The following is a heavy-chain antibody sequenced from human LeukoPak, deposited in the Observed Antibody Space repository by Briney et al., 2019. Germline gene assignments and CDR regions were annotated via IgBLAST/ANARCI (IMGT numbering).Heavy chain of an antibody. Sequence: ASDTLSLTCTVSGGSISSSSYYWGWLRQPPGKGLEWIGSIYYSGSTYYNPSLKSRVTISVDTSKNQFSLKLSSVTAADTAVYYCASRTRKISITGNDYWGQGTLVTVSS. V-gene: IGHV4-39*01. J-gene: IGHJ4*02. CDR3: ASRTRKISITGNDY. CDR1: GGSISSSSYY. D-gene: IGHD1-20*01. CDR2: IYYSGST.